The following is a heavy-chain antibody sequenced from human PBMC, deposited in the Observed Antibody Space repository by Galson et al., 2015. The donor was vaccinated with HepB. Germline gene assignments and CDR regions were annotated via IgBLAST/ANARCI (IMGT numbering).Heavy chain of an antibody. CDR2: IYPGDSDT. D-gene: IGHD5-24*01. J-gene: IGHJ6*02. CDR3: VRPGDGYNANCYYGLDV. CDR1: GYSFTSYW. V-gene: IGHV5-51*01. Sequence: QSGAEVKKPGESLKISCKGSGYSFTSYWIGWVRQMPGKGLEWMGIIYPGDSDTRYSPSFQGQVTISADKSISTAYLQWSSLKASDTAMYYCVRPGDGYNANCYYGLDVWGLGTTVTVSS.